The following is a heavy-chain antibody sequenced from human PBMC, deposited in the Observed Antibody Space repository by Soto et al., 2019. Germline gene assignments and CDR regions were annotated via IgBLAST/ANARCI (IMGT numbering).Heavy chain of an antibody. D-gene: IGHD4-17*01. CDR1: GGSISSGDYY. Sequence: PSETLSLTCTVSGGSISSGDYYWSWIRQPPGKGLEWIGYIYYSGSTYYNPSLKSRVTISVDTSKNQFSLKLSSVTAADTAVYYCARGWTTGHFDYWGQGTLVTVSS. CDR2: IYYSGST. V-gene: IGHV4-30-4*01. J-gene: IGHJ4*02. CDR3: ARGWTTGHFDY.